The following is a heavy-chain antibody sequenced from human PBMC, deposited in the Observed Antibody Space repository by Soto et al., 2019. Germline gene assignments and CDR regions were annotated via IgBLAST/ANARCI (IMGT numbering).Heavy chain of an antibody. Sequence: QVQLQESGPGLVKPSETLSLTCTVSGGSVSSGSYYWSWIRQPPGKGLEWIGYIYYSGSTNYNPSLKSRVTISVDTSKTQFSLKLSSVTAADTAVYYCARDHLRGTRRGGYYYYGMDVWGQGTTVTVSS. J-gene: IGHJ6*02. CDR1: GGSVSSGSYY. V-gene: IGHV4-61*01. CDR2: IYYSGST. CDR3: ARDHLRGTRRGGYYYYGMDV. D-gene: IGHD3-16*01.